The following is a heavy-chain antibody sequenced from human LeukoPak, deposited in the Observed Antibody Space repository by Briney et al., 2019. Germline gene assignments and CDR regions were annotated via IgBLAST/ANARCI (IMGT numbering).Heavy chain of an antibody. CDR2: INQDGTET. CDR1: GFTLSSYW. Sequence: GGSLRLSCAASGFTLSSYWMSWVRQAPGKGLEWVANINQDGTETFSVDSVKGRFTISRDNAKNSLFLQMNSLRPEDTAVYYCARVASSGGWYPSHFDYWGQGTLVTVSS. D-gene: IGHD6-19*01. CDR3: ARVASSGGWYPSHFDY. V-gene: IGHV3-7*05. J-gene: IGHJ4*02.